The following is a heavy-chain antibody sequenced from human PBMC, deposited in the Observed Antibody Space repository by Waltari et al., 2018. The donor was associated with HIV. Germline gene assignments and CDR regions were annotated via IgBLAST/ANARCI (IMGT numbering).Heavy chain of an antibody. D-gene: IGHD3-10*01. CDR1: GGTFSSYA. CDR3: AGPLVYDYGSGSYPAFDI. J-gene: IGHJ3*02. Sequence: QVQLVQSGAEVKKPGSSVKVSCKASGGTFSSYAISWVRQAPGQGLEWMGGIIPIFGTANYAQKFQGRVTITADESTSTAYMELSSLRSEDTAVYYCAGPLVYDYGSGSYPAFDIWGQGTMVTVSS. V-gene: IGHV1-69*01. CDR2: IIPIFGTA.